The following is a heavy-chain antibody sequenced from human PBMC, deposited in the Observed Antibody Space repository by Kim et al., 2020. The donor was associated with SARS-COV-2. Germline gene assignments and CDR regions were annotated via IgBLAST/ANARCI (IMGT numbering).Heavy chain of an antibody. Sequence: SLTSRVTISVDTSKNQFSLKLSSVTAADTAVYYCARHPPVFGYSYGYFDYWGQGTLVTVSS. CDR3: ARHPPVFGYSYGYFDY. J-gene: IGHJ4*02. D-gene: IGHD5-18*01. V-gene: IGHV4-59*08.